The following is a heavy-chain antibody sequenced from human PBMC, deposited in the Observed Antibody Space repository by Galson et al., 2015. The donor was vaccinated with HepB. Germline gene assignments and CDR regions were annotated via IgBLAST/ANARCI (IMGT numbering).Heavy chain of an antibody. CDR3: AKGYGIFDR. CDR2: ITNRGDNT. V-gene: IGHV3-23*01. J-gene: IGHJ4*02. Sequence: SLRLSCAASGFTFSDTAMTWVRQAPGKGLEWVSGITNRGDNTFYTDSVKGRFSISRDNSKNMLFLQMSSLRAEDTAIYYCAKGYGIFDRWGQGTLVTVSS. CDR1: GFTFSDTA. D-gene: IGHD5-18*01.